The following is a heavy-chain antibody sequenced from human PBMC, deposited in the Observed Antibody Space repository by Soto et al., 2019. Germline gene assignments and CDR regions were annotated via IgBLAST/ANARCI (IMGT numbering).Heavy chain of an antibody. CDR1: GFTFSSYA. J-gene: IGHJ6*02. CDR3: AREPLYCSSTSCYPYYYYYGMDV. V-gene: IGHV3-30-3*01. D-gene: IGHD2-2*01. Sequence: GGSLRLSCAASGFTFSSYAMHWVRQAPGKGLEWVAVISYDGSNKYYADSVKGRFTISRDNSKNTLYLQMNSLRAEDTAVYYCAREPLYCSSTSCYPYYYYYGMDVWGRGTTVTVSS. CDR2: ISYDGSNK.